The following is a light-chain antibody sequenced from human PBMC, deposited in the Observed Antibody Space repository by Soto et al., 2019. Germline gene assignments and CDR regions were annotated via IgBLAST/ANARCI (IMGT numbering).Light chain of an antibody. J-gene: IGLJ1*01. CDR1: DTNIGFYNF. V-gene: IGLV2-11*01. Sequence: QSVLTQPRSVSGSPGQSVTISCTGTDTNIGFYNFVSWYQQRPDKAPHLVIYDVNKRPSGVPDRFSGSKSGKTASLTISGLQADDEADYFCCSYAGTYTYVFGTGTKVTVL. CDR3: CSYAGTYTYV. CDR2: DVN.